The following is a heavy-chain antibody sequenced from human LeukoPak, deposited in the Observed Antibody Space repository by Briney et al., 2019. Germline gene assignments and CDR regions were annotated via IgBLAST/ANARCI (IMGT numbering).Heavy chain of an antibody. CDR1: GGSISSGDYY. CDR3: ARGRLRYFDWLSSPDFDY. D-gene: IGHD3-9*01. V-gene: IGHV4-30-4*01. CDR2: IYYGGST. J-gene: IGHJ4*02. Sequence: SQTLSLTCTVSGGSISSGDYYWSWIRQPPGKGLEWIGYIYYGGSTYYNPSLKSRVTISVDTSKNQFSLKLSSVTAADTAVYYCARGRLRYFDWLSSPDFDYWGQGTLVTVSS.